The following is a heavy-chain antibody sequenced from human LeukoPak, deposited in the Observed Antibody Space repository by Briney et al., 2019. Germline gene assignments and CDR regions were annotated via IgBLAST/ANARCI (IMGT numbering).Heavy chain of an antibody. J-gene: IGHJ4*02. CDR3: AKATTVTKGPLDY. CDR1: GFTFSSYA. CDR2: ISGSGGST. V-gene: IGHV3-23*01. Sequence: PGGSLRLSCAASGFTFSSYAMSWVRQAPGKGLEWVSAISGSGGSTYYADSVKGRFTISKDNSKNTLYLQMNSLRAEDTAVYYCAKATTVTKGPLDYWGQGTLVTVSS. D-gene: IGHD4-17*01.